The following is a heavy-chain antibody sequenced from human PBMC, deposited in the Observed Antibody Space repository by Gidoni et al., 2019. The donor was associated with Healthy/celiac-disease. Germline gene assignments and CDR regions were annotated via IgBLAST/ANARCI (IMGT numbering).Heavy chain of an antibody. CDR2: IYYSGST. Sequence: QLQLQESGPGLVKPSETLSLTCTVSGGSISSSSYYWGWIRKPPGKGLEWIGSIYYSGSTYYNPSLKSRVTISVHTSKNQFSLKLSSVTAADTAVYYCARQDEWEIKGAFDYWGQGTLVTVSS. V-gene: IGHV4-39*01. J-gene: IGHJ4*02. CDR3: ARQDEWEIKGAFDY. D-gene: IGHD1-26*01. CDR1: GGSISSSSYY.